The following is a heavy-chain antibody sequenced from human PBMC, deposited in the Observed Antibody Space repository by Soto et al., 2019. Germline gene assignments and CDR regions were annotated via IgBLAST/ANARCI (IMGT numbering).Heavy chain of an antibody. V-gene: IGHV3-23*01. CDR1: GFTFSDYA. J-gene: IGHJ4*02. Sequence: DVQLLQSGGGLVHPGGSLRLSCTASGFTFSDYAMIWVRQAPGKGLEWVSGISGPGASSYGYSVKGRFTISRDNSRNTLSLQMNSLRVEDTAIYYCAKGNPYYFDYWAQGTLVTVSS. CDR3: AKGNPYYFDY. CDR2: ISGPGAS.